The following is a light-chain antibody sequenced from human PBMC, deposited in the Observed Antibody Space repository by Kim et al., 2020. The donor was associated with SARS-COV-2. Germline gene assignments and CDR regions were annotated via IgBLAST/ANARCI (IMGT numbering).Light chain of an antibody. CDR3: QVWDSSSDHGV. CDR2: YDS. CDR1: NIGSKS. J-gene: IGLJ3*02. Sequence: APRNTARITCGGNNIGSKSVHLYQQKPDQAPVLVIYYDSERPSGIPERVSGSNSGNTATLTISRVEAGDETYYYCQVWDSSSDHGVFGGGTQLTVL. V-gene: IGLV3-21*04.